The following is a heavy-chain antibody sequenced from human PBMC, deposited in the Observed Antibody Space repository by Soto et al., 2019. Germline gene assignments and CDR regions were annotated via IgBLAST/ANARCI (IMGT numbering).Heavy chain of an antibody. CDR3: ARRGHSYGLDV. V-gene: IGHV5-51*01. J-gene: IGHJ6*02. CDR1: GYNFATYW. D-gene: IGHD3-10*01. CDR2: IYAGDSDT. Sequence: GEPLKISCKGSGYNFATYWIAWVRQLPGKGPEWMGIIYAGDSDTSYSPSFQGQVTISVDKSISTAYLQWNSLKASDTAMYYCARRGHSYGLDVWGQGTKVTVSS.